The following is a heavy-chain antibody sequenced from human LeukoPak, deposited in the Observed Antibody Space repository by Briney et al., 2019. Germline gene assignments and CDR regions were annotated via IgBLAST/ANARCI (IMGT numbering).Heavy chain of an antibody. D-gene: IGHD3-22*01. V-gene: IGHV1-24*01. CDR1: GYTLTELS. J-gene: IGHJ4*02. CDR2: FDSEDGET. CDR3: ATDSRSVSSGYAN. Sequence: ASVKVSCKVSGYTLTELSMHWVRQAPGKGLEWMGGFDSEDGETIYAQKFQGRVTMTEDTSTGTAYMEPSSLRSEETAVYYCATDSRSVSSGYANWGQGTLVTVSS.